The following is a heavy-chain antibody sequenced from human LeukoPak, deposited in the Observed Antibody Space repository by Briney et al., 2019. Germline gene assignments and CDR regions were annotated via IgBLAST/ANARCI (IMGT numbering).Heavy chain of an antibody. J-gene: IGHJ1*01. CDR3: SRDRYSSK. CDR2: IKQDGSEK. D-gene: IGHD6-19*01. CDR1: GFSFSSDW. Sequence: GGSLRLSCAASGFSFSSDWMTWVRQAPGKGLEWVANIKQDGSEKYYVDSVKGRFTISRDNAKNSLFLQVNSLRAEDTAVYYCSRDRYSSKWGQGTLVTVSS. V-gene: IGHV3-7*01.